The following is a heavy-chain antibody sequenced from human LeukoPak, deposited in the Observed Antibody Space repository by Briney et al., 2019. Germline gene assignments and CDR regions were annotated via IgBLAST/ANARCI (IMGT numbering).Heavy chain of an antibody. V-gene: IGHV3-23*01. J-gene: IGHJ4*02. Sequence: GGSLRLSCAASGFTFSSYAMSWVPQAPGKGQEWVSAVNGSGGSTNYADSVKGPSPISRDHSKNTVHLHLNSLRAEDPAVNYCAKDGVLLWFGEGGQGDLVTVSS. CDR2: VNGSGGST. D-gene: IGHD3-10*01. CDR3: AKDGVLLWFGE. CDR1: GFTFSSYA.